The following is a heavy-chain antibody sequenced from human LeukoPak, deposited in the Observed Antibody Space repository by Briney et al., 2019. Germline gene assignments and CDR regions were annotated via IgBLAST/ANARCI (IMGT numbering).Heavy chain of an antibody. CDR2: ITITDGGA. Sequence: GGSLRLSCEASGFFFRAYAMSWVRQAPGDGLEWLSTITITDGGAYYIDSVKGRFTMSRDNSKNTLYLQMNSLRAEDTAVYYCAREAWRPYLDYWGQGTPVTVSS. CDR1: GFFFRAYA. D-gene: IGHD3-3*01. J-gene: IGHJ4*02. V-gene: IGHV3-23*01. CDR3: AREAWRPYLDY.